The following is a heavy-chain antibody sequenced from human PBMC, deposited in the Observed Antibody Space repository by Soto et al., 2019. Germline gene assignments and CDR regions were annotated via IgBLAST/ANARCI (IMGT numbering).Heavy chain of an antibody. CDR3: ARDIRYDVDY. Sequence: QVHLVQSGSEVKNPGASVKVSCKASGYTFTNYGISWVRQAPGQGLEWVGWINAENGHTNYAQKFQGRDTITADTSTATGYMDLRSLRSDDTAVYYCARDIRYDVDYWGQGTLVTVSS. V-gene: IGHV1-18*01. CDR1: GYTFTNYG. J-gene: IGHJ4*02. CDR2: INAENGHT. D-gene: IGHD3-16*02.